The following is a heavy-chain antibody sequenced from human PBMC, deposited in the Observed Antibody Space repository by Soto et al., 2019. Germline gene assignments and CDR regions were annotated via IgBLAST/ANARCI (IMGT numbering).Heavy chain of an antibody. V-gene: IGHV4-59*01. CDR2: IYYSGST. CDR1: GGSISSYY. Sequence: AXGTLSLTCTVSGGSISSYYWSWIRQPPGKGLEWIGYIYYSGSTNYNPSLKSRVTISVDTSKNQFSLKLSSVTAADTAVYYCARTLWFGDIIGWFDPWGQGTRVTVSS. CDR3: ARTLWFGDIIGWFDP. J-gene: IGHJ5*02. D-gene: IGHD3-10*01.